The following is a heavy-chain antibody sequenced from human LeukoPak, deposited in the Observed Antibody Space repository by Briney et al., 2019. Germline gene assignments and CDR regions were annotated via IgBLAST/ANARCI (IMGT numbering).Heavy chain of an antibody. CDR2: TSYDGSNK. D-gene: IGHD3-22*01. CDR1: GFTFSSHA. CDR3: ARMVPYYYDSSGLDY. Sequence: GGSLRLSCAASGFTFSSHAMHWVRQAPGKGLEWEAVTSYDGSNKYYADSVRGRFTISRDNSKNTLYLQMDSLRPEDTAVYYCARMVPYYYDSSGLDYWGQGILVTVSS. J-gene: IGHJ4*02. V-gene: IGHV3-30*04.